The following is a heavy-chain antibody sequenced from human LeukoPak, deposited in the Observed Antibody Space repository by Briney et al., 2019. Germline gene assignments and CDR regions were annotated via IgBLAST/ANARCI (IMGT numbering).Heavy chain of an antibody. CDR1: GYTFTGYY. CDR3: ARERSHRLVSGYDPYYYGMDV. CDR2: INPNCGGT. Sequence: ASVKVSCKASGYTFTGYYMHWVRQARGQGLEWMGWINPNCGGTNYAQKFQGWVTMTRDTSISTAYMELSRLRSDDTAVYYCARERSHRLVSGYDPYYYGMDVWGKGTTVTVSS. D-gene: IGHD5-12*01. V-gene: IGHV1-2*04. J-gene: IGHJ6*04.